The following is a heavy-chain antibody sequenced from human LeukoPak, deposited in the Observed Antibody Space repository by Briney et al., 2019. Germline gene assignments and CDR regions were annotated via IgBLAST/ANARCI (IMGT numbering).Heavy chain of an antibody. CDR1: GYTFTGYY. V-gene: IGHV1-2*02. CDR2: INPNSGGT. D-gene: IGHD6-13*01. J-gene: IGHJ4*02. CDR3: ARVRIGSWFHIPFDY. Sequence: ASVKVSCKASGYTFTGYYMHWVRQAPGQGLEWMGWINPNSGGTNYAQKFQGRVTITRDTSASTAYMELSSLRSEDTAVYYCARVRIGSWFHIPFDYWGQGTLVTVSS.